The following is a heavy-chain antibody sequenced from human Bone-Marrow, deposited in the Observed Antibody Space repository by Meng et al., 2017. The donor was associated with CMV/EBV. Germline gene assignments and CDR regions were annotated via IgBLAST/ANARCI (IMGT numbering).Heavy chain of an antibody. J-gene: IGHJ6*02. Sequence: GGSLRLSCAASGFTFSDHYMDWVRQAPGKGLEWVGRIRNKANSHTTEYVASVKGRFTISRDDSKNSLYLQMNSLKTEDTAVYYCARGAGGYCISTSCYAYYYGLDVWGQGTTVTVSS. CDR2: IRNKANSHTT. D-gene: IGHD2-2*01. V-gene: IGHV3-72*01. CDR3: ARGAGGYCISTSCYAYYYGLDV. CDR1: GFTFSDHY.